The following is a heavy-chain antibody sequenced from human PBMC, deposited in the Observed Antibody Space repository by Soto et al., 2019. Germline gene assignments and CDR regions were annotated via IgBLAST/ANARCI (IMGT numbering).Heavy chain of an antibody. CDR2: ITPLSADV. CDR1: GNTFTYRY. D-gene: IGHD1-26*01. CDR3: AGGGAGSGPFTWELPDH. Sequence: QMQLVQSGAEVKKTGSTVTVSCKALGNTFTYRYLHWVRQAPGQALEWMGWITPLSADVHYPQKFQERVTITRDRSINTAYMRMSSLRSEDTAMYYCAGGGAGSGPFTWELPDHWGQGTLVTVSS. V-gene: IGHV1-45*02. J-gene: IGHJ4*02.